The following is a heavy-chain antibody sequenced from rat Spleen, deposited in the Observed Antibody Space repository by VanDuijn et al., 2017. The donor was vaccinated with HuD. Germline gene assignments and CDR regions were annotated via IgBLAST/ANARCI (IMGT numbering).Heavy chain of an antibody. V-gene: IGHV5-29*01. CDR3: ARETGYNSYFDY. CDR2: ISYDGSRI. J-gene: IGHJ2*01. D-gene: IGHD1-4*01. Sequence: EVQLVESGGGLVQPGRSLKLSCAASGFTFSNYGMAWVRQAPTKGLEWVAIISYDGSRIYYRDSVKGRFTISRDNAKSILYLQMDSLRSEDTATYYCARETGYNSYFDYWGQGVMVTVSS. CDR1: GFTFSNYG.